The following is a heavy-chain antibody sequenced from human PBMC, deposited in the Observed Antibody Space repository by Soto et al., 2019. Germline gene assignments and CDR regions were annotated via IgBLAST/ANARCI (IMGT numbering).Heavy chain of an antibody. V-gene: IGHV1-8*01. D-gene: IGHD3-3*01. CDR2: MSPRTVMT. Sequence: QEQLLQSGAEVRRPGASVTVSCKASGYNFINYDISWVRQTDGQGLEWMGWMSPRTVMTKTTYLPDFQHRLTMTWDTSLTTAYLEVRALTSDDTAVYFCARGGTAGYDFWSNPRGDWLASCGQGTLVTVSS. CDR1: GYNFINYD. J-gene: IGHJ5*01. CDR3: ARGGTAGYDFWSNPRGDWLAS.